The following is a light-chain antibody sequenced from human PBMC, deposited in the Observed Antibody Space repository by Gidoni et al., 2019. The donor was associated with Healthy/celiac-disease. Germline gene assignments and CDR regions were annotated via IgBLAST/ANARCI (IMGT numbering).Light chain of an antibody. CDR1: QSISSW. V-gene: IGKV1-5*03. CDR3: QQYYSYSMT. J-gene: IGKJ1*01. CDR2: KAS. Sequence: DIQMTQSPSTLSASVGDRVTITCRASQSISSWLAWYQQKPGKAPKLLIYKASSLESGVPSRFSGSGSGTEFTLTISSLQPDDFATYYCQQYYSYSMTFGQXTKVEIK.